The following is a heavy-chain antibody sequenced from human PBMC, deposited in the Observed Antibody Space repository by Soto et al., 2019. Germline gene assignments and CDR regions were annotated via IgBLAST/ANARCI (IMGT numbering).Heavy chain of an antibody. D-gene: IGHD2-21*02. CDR1: GFTFSNFA. J-gene: IGHJ5*02. CDR3: AKYRRDCGGDCYGRFDP. Sequence: GGSLRLSCAASGFTFSNFAMTWVRQAPGEGLEWVSSISGTDDYTYYADSVKGRFTISRGNSKNTLYLQMNSLRAEDTAVYYCAKYRRDCGGDCYGRFDPWGQGTLVTVSS. V-gene: IGHV3-23*01. CDR2: ISGTDDYT.